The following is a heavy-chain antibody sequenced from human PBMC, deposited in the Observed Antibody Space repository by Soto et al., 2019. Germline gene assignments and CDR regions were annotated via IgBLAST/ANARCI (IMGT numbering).Heavy chain of an antibody. CDR3: AKDHGSGWYGDFDF. V-gene: IGHV1-2*02. D-gene: IGHD6-19*01. Sequence: QVQLVQSGAEAKKPGASVKVSCKASGYTFIAYHIHWLRQAPGQGLEWMGWINPNRRGTNYAQELQDRVTMTRDTSISTAYMELSSLTSDDTAMYYCAKDHGSGWYGDFDFCGQGTLVTVSP. J-gene: IGHJ4*02. CDR2: INPNRRGT. CDR1: GYTFIAYH.